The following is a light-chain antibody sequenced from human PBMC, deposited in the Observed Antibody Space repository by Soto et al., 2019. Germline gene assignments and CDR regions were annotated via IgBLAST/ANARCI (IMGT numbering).Light chain of an antibody. Sequence: DIQMTQSPSTLSASVGDRVPITCRASQSITNCLAWYQQKPGKAPKLLIFDAPSLRSGVPSRFSGSGSGTEFTLTISSLQPEDFATYYCQQHNPYSPYTFGQGTKLEIK. CDR2: DAP. CDR3: QQHNPYSPYT. CDR1: QSITNC. V-gene: IGKV1-5*03. J-gene: IGKJ2*01.